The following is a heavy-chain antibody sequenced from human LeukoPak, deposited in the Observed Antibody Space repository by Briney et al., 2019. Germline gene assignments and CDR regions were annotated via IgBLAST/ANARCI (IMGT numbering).Heavy chain of an antibody. Sequence: GGSLRLSCAASGFTFSGYSVNWVRQAPGKGLEWVSSISSSSSYIYYADSVKGRFTISRDNAKNSLYLQMNSLRAEDTAVYYCARDFSCSSTSCQYYFDYWGQGTLVTVSS. CDR2: ISSSSSYI. CDR1: GFTFSGYS. CDR3: ARDFSCSSTSCQYYFDY. J-gene: IGHJ4*02. V-gene: IGHV3-21*01. D-gene: IGHD2-2*01.